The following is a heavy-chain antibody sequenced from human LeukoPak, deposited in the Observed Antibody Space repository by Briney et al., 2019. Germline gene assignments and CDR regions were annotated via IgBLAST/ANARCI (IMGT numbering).Heavy chain of an antibody. J-gene: IGHJ1*01. CDR1: GFTFSSFA. V-gene: IGHV3-30*18. D-gene: IGHD6-13*01. Sequence: PGGSLRLSCAASGFTFSSFAMHWVRQAPGKGLEWVAVISYDGYKKYYADSVKGRFTISRDNSKNTLYLQMDSLRVEDTAVYYCAKEGSGWYKHFQHWGQGTLVTVSS. CDR3: AKEGSGWYKHFQH. CDR2: ISYDGYKK.